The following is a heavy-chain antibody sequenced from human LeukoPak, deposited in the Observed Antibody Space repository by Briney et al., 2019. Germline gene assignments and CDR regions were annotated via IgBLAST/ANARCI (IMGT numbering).Heavy chain of an antibody. D-gene: IGHD6-13*01. CDR1: GFTFSSYS. J-gene: IGHJ4*02. CDR3: ARDGTAVGINYDY. V-gene: IGHV3-21*04. CDR2: ISTGSSYI. Sequence: GGSLRLSCAASGFTFSSYSMNWVRQAPGKGLQWVSSISTGSSYIYYADSVKGRFTISRDNAKNSLYLQMNSLRAEDTAVYYCARDGTAVGINYDYWGQGTLVTVSS.